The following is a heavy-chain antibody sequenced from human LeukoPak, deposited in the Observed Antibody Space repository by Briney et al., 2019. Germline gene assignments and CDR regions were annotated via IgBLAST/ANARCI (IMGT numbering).Heavy chain of an antibody. D-gene: IGHD2-2*01. V-gene: IGHV3-15*01. CDR3: TTVHLFCSSTSCYVDY. Sequence: GGSLRLSCAASGFTVSSNYMSWVRQAPGKGLEWVGRIKSKTDGGTTDYAAPVKGRFTISRDDSKNTLYLQMNSLKTEDTAVYYCTTVHLFCSSTSCYVDYWGQGTLVTASS. J-gene: IGHJ4*02. CDR1: GFTVSSNY. CDR2: IKSKTDGGTT.